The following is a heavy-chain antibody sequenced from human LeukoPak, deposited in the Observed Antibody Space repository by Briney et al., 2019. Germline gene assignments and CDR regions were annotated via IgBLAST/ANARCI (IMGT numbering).Heavy chain of an antibody. CDR1: GFTFSGHF. V-gene: IGHV3-64D*06. D-gene: IGHD1-26*01. J-gene: IGHJ4*02. Sequence: HGGSLRLSCSASGFTFSGHFMHWVRQAPGKGLEYVSSISINGDKTYYAESVKGRFTISRDNSKNTLYLQLSSLRVEDTAVYYCIKDRIGTWSFDHWGQGTLLTVSS. CDR2: ISINGDKT. CDR3: IKDRIGTWSFDH.